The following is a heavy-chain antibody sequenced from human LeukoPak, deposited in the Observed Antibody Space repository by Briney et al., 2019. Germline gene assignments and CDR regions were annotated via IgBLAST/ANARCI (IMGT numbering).Heavy chain of an antibody. Sequence: PGGSLRLSCAASGFTFSSYGMHWVRQAPGRGLEWVAVIWYDGSNKYYTDSVKGRFTISRDNSKNTLYVQMNSLRAEDTAVYYCARGGYSSSWYAYYFDYWGQGTLVTVSS. CDR2: IWYDGSNK. J-gene: IGHJ4*02. D-gene: IGHD6-13*01. CDR3: ARGGYSSSWYAYYFDY. V-gene: IGHV3-33*01. CDR1: GFTFSSYG.